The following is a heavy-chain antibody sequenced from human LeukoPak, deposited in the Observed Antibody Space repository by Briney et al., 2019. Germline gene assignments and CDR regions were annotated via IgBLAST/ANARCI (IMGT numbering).Heavy chain of an antibody. J-gene: IGHJ5*01. D-gene: IGHD4/OR15-4a*01. CDR2: IYYGQTI. CDR1: AASISSSSHH. CDR3: VRHDGRGGATIGAFDS. V-gene: IGHV4-39*01. Sequence: SETLSLTCTISAASISSSSHHWGWIRQSPGKGLEWIGSIYYGQTIYYNPSLNSRVTISVVTSKDQFTLQLNSVTAADTAVYYCVRHDGRGGATIGAFDSWGQGSPVTVSS.